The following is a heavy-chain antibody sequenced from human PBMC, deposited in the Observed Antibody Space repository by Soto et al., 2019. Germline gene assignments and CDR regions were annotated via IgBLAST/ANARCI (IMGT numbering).Heavy chain of an antibody. CDR1: GFIFSDYY. Sequence: QVQLVESGGGLVKPGGSLRLSCAASGFIFSDYYMSWIRQAPGKGLEWVSYISGSSSYTNYADSVKGRFTISRDNAKNSLYLQMNSLRAEDTAVYYCAMAQITSQYHFDYWGQGTLVTVSS. V-gene: IGHV3-11*06. D-gene: IGHD2-2*01. CDR3: AMAQITSQYHFDY. J-gene: IGHJ4*02. CDR2: ISGSSSYT.